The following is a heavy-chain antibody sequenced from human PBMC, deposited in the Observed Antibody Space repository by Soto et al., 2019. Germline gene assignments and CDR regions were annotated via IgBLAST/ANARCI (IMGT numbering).Heavy chain of an antibody. Sequence: GGSLRLSCAASGFTFSNAWMYWVRQAPGKGLECVSGITSNSDNIAYADSVTGRFTISRDNAKTSLYLQMNSLRAEDTALYYCAKRSCTGGRCYFDHWGQGTLVTVSS. CDR3: AKRSCTGGRCYFDH. CDR2: ITSNSDNI. CDR1: GFTFSNAW. V-gene: IGHV3-9*01. D-gene: IGHD2-8*02. J-gene: IGHJ4*02.